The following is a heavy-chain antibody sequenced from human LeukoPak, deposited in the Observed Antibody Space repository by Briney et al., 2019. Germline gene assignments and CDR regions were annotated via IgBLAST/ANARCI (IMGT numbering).Heavy chain of an antibody. J-gene: IGHJ4*02. Sequence: ASVKVSCKASGYTFTSYDINWVRQATGQELEWMGWMNPISGNTSYAQKFQGRVTMTRNTSISTAYMELSSLRSEDTAVYYCARMALAAAGKSLGYWGQGTLVTVSS. CDR3: ARMALAAAGKSLGY. CDR2: MNPISGNT. CDR1: GYTFTSYD. V-gene: IGHV1-8*01. D-gene: IGHD6-13*01.